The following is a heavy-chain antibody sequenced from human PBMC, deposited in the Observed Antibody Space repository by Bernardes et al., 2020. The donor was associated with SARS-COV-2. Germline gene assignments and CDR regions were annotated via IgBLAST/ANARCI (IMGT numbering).Heavy chain of an antibody. CDR1: GGSFSGYY. J-gene: IGHJ5*02. V-gene: IGHV4-34*01. CDR2: INHSGST. D-gene: IGHD3-10*02. Sequence: SETLSLTCAVYGGSFSGYYWSWIRQPPGKGLEWIGEINHSGSTNYNPSLKSRVTISVDTSKNQFSLKLSSVTAADTAVYYCARNMFGFREAWGQGTLVTVSS. CDR3: ARNMFGFREA.